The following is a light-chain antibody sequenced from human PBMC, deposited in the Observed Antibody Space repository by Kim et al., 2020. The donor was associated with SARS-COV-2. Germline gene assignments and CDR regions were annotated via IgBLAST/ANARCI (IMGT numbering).Light chain of an antibody. V-gene: IGKV3-11*01. J-gene: IGKJ4*01. CDR1: QSVSSY. CDR3: QHHSNWPLT. CDR2: DPF. Sequence: EIVLTQSPATLSLSPGERATLSCRASQSVSSYLAWYQQKPGQAPRLLMYDPFNRATGIPARFSGSGYGTDFTLTISSLEPEDFAIYYCQHHSNWPLTFGGGTKVDIK.